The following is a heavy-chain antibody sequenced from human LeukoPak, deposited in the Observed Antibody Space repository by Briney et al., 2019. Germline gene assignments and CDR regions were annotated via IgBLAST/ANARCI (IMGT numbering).Heavy chain of an antibody. CDR2: INWNSDNI. J-gene: IGHJ3*02. D-gene: IGHD3-22*01. CDR1: GFTFNDHA. V-gene: IGHV3-9*01. Sequence: PGGSLGLSCAASGFTFNDHAMYWVRQAPGKGLEWVSGINWNSDNIGYADSVKGRLTISRDDAKNSLFLQMNSLRTEDTALYYCARASYYYDTTGLGAVDIWGQGTMVTVSS. CDR3: ARASYYYDTTGLGAVDI.